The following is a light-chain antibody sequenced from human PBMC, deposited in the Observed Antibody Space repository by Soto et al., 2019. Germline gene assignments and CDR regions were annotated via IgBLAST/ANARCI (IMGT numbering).Light chain of an antibody. CDR2: SNN. V-gene: IGLV1-44*01. CDR3: AAWDDSLNGPV. Sequence: QSVLTQPPSASGTPGQRVTISCSGSSSNIGSNTVNWYQQLPGTAPKLLIYSNNQRPSGVPDRFSGSKSGTSASLAISGLQSEGEADYHCAAWDDSLNGPVFGGGTKLTVL. CDR1: SSNIGSNT. J-gene: IGLJ2*01.